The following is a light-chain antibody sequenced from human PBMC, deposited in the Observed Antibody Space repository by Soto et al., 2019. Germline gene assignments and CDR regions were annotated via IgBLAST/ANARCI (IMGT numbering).Light chain of an antibody. CDR1: QAVNTR. Sequence: EIVLTQSPATLSSFPGDRVTLSCRASQAVNTRLAWYQHKPGQAPRLLIDGASTRATGIPDRFSGSGSGTDFTLTISRLEPEDVAVYYCQQYEAVVTFGQGTKVDIK. CDR3: QQYEAVVT. CDR2: GAS. V-gene: IGKV3-20*01. J-gene: IGKJ1*01.